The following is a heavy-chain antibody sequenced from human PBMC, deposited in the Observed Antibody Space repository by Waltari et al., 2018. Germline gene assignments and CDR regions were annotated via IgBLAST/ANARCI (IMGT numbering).Heavy chain of an antibody. CDR3: ARARYSSGWRRLDY. Sequence: EVQLVESGGGLVQPGGSLRLSCAASGFTFSSYEMNWVRQAPGKGLEWVSYISSSGSTIYYADSVKGRCTISIDNAKNSLYLQMNSLRAEDTAVYYCARARYSSGWRRLDYWGQGTLVTVSS. J-gene: IGHJ4*02. CDR2: ISSSGSTI. V-gene: IGHV3-48*03. D-gene: IGHD6-19*01. CDR1: GFTFSSYE.